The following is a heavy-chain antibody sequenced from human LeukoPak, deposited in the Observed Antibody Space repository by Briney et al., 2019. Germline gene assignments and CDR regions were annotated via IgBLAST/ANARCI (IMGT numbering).Heavy chain of an antibody. CDR1: GGTFSSYA. CDR3: ARDDGIAVAGPFDY. CDR2: IIPIFGTA. J-gene: IGHJ4*02. V-gene: IGHV1-69*13. Sequence: SVKVSCKASGGTFSSYAISWVRQAPGQGLEWMGGIIPIFGTANYAQQFQGRVTITADEPTSPAYMELSSLRSEDTAVYYCARDDGIAVAGPFDYWGQGTLVTVSS. D-gene: IGHD6-19*01.